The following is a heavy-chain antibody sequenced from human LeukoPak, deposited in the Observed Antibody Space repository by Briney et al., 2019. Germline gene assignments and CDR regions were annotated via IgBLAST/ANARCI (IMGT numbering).Heavy chain of an antibody. CDR3: AREMTTIENDY. CDR2: INPNSGGT. Sequence: ASVKVSCKASGYTFTDYYIHWVRQAPGQGLEWMGRINPNSGGTDYAQKFQGRVTMTRDTSISTAYMELSRLRSGDTAVYYCAREMTTIENDYWGQGTLVTVSS. D-gene: IGHD5-24*01. V-gene: IGHV1-2*02. J-gene: IGHJ4*02. CDR1: GYTFTDYY.